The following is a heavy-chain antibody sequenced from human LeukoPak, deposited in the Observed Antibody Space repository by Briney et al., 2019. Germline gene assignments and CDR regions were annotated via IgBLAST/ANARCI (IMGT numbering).Heavy chain of an antibody. J-gene: IGHJ4*02. D-gene: IGHD3-22*01. CDR3: APSTYDSSGYFDY. CDR1: GFTFSSYT. Sequence: GGSLGLSCAASGFTFSSYTMNWVRQAPGKGLEWVSSISSSSSYIYYADSVKGRFTISRDNAKNSLYLQMNSLRAEDTAVYYCAPSTYDSSGYFDYWGQGTLVTVSS. CDR2: ISSSSSYI. V-gene: IGHV3-21*01.